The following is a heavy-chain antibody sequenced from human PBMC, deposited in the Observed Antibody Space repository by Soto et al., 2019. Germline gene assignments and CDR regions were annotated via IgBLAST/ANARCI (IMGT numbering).Heavy chain of an antibody. CDR3: ARDAAVGLFDY. CDR2: ISAYNGNT. D-gene: IGHD1-26*01. Sequence: AASVKVSCKASGYTFTSYGISWVRQAPGQGLEWMGWISAYNGNTKYAQKLQGRVTMTTDTSTSTAYMELRSLRSDDTAVYYCARDAAVGLFDYWGQGTLVTVSS. J-gene: IGHJ4*02. CDR1: GYTFTSYG. V-gene: IGHV1-18*01.